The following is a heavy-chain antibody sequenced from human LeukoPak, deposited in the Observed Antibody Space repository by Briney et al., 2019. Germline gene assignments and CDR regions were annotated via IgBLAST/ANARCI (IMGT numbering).Heavy chain of an antibody. D-gene: IGHD6-13*01. CDR1: GGSISSYY. CDR3: ATLSSSWRYYYYGMDV. Sequence: PSETLSLTCTVSGGSISSYYWSWIRQPPGKGLEWMGYIYYSGSTNYNPSLKSRVTISVDTSKNQFSLKLSSVTAADTAVYYCATLSSSWRYYYYGMDVWGQGTTVTVSS. CDR2: IYYSGST. V-gene: IGHV4-59*01. J-gene: IGHJ6*02.